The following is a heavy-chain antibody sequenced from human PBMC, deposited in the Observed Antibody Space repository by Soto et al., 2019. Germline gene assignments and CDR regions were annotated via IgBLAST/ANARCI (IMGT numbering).Heavy chain of an antibody. V-gene: IGHV1-2*02. CDR2: INPNSGGT. CDR3: ARDLVLRFLEWLPTGYYYGMDV. D-gene: IGHD3-3*01. J-gene: IGHJ6*02. CDR1: GDTFTGYY. Sequence: ASVKVSCKASGDTFTGYYMHCVRQAPGQGLEWMGWINPNSGGTNYAQKFQGRVTMTRDTSISTAYMELSRLRSDDTAVYYCARDLVLRFLEWLPTGYYYGMDVWGQGTTVTVSS.